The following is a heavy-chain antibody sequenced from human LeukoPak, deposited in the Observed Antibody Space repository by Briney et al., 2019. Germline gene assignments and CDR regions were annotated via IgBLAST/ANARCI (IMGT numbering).Heavy chain of an antibody. CDR2: IYTSGST. Sequence: SETLSLTCTVPGGSISSYYWSWIRQPAGKGLEWIGRIYTSGSTNYNPSLKSRVTMSVDTSKNQFSMKLSSVTAADTAVYYCARDWYYYDSSVDYYYYMDVWGKGTTVTVSS. CDR3: ARDWYYYDSSVDYYYYMDV. CDR1: GGSISSYY. D-gene: IGHD3-22*01. V-gene: IGHV4-4*07. J-gene: IGHJ6*03.